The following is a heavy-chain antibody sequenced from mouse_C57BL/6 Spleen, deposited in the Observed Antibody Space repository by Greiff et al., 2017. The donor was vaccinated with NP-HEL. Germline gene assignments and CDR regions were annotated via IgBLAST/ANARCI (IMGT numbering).Heavy chain of an antibody. V-gene: IGHV5-17*01. CDR1: GFTFSDYG. CDR3: ARRTVVAYYAMEY. J-gene: IGHJ4*01. CDR2: ISSGSSNT. Sequence: EVMLVESGGGLVKPGGSLKLSCAASGFTFSDYGMHWVRQAPEQGLEWVAYISSGSSNTYYVDTVKGRFTLSGDNTTNTLSLQMTSLRSEDTAVYYCARRTVVAYYAMEYWGQGTSVTVSS. D-gene: IGHD1-1*01.